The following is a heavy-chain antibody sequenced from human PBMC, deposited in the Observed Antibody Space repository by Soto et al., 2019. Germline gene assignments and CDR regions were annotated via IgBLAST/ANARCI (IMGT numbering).Heavy chain of an antibody. CDR1: GYSFTSYW. CDR2: IDPSDSYT. D-gene: IGHD1-26*01. CDR3: ARHDVGAHLFDY. J-gene: IGHJ4*02. V-gene: IGHV5-10-1*01. Sequence: ESLKISCKGSGYSFTSYWISWVRQMPGKGLEWMGRIDPSDSYTNYSPSFQGHVTISADKSISTAYLQWSSLKASDTAMYYCARHDVGAHLFDYWGQGTLVTVSS.